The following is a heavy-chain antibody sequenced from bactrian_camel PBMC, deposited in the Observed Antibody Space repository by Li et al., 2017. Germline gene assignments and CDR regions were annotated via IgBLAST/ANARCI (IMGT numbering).Heavy chain of an antibody. CDR2: IPSAGEPT. J-gene: IGHJ4*01. CDR3: VAEGGLGSSDYDPLGPSY. D-gene: IGHD4*01. V-gene: IGHV3S40*01. Sequence: VQLVESGGGLVQPGGSLRLSCVASGLSFSSRRMSWVRQAPGKGLEWVSAIPSAGEPTYYADSVKGRFTISRDNAKNTLYLQLNSLKTEDTAVYYCVAEGGLGSSDYDPLGPSYWGQGTQVTVS. CDR1: GLSFSSRR.